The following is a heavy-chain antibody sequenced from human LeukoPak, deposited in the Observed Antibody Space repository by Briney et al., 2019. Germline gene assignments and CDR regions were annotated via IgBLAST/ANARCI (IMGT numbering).Heavy chain of an antibody. Sequence: SETLSLTCTVSGGSISSSSYYWGWIRQPPGKGVEWIGSIYYSGSTYYNPSLKRRGTVSVDTSKNQFSLKLSSVTAQDTAVYYCARDPYYYDSSDYYFDYWGQGTLVTVSS. D-gene: IGHD3-22*01. CDR2: IYYSGST. J-gene: IGHJ4*02. CDR1: GGSISSSSYY. V-gene: IGHV4-39*07. CDR3: ARDPYYYDSSDYYFDY.